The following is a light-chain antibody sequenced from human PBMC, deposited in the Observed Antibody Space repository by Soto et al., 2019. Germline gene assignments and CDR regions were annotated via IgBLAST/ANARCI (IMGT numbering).Light chain of an antibody. J-gene: IGKJ4*01. Sequence: DIQMTQSPSAMSASVGDRVTITCRASQGISNYLVWFQQKPGKVPKRLINSASSLESGVPPRFSGSGSGTEFTLTISSLQPEDFATYYCLQHNSYPLTFGGGTKV. CDR3: LQHNSYPLT. CDR2: SAS. CDR1: QGISNY. V-gene: IGKV1-17*03.